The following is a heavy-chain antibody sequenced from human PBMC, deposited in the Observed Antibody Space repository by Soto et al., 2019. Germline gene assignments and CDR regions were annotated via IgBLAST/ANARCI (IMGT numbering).Heavy chain of an antibody. V-gene: IGHV4-59*01. D-gene: IGHD4-17*01. CDR2: IYYSGST. J-gene: IGHJ4*02. Sequence: PSETLSLTCSVSGSSISSYYWSWIRQPPGKGLERIGNIYYSGSTNYNPSLKSRVIISVASSKNQFSLRLNSVTAADTAVYYCSRVGGYYGDYPNFDYWGQGALVTVSS. CDR3: SRVGGYYGDYPNFDY. CDR1: GSSISSYY.